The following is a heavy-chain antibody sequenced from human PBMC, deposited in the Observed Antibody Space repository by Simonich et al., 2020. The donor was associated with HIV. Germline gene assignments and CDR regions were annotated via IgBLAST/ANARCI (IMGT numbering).Heavy chain of an antibody. D-gene: IGHD7-27*01. J-gene: IGHJ2*01. V-gene: IGHV3-7*01. CDR1: GFTFSNHW. CDR2: INQDGSEK. CDR3: ALGWGSGWYFDL. Sequence: EVQLVESGGGLVQPGGSLRLSCAASGFTFSNHWMTWVRQSPGKGLEWVAYINQDGSEKNYVDSVKGRFTNSRDNAKNSLSLQMNSLRDEDTALYYCALGWGSGWYFDLWGRATLVTVSS.